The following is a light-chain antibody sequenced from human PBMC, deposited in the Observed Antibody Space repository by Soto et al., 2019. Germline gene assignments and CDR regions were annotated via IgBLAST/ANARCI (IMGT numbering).Light chain of an antibody. CDR1: SSDVGGYNY. Sequence: QSVLTQPASVSGSPGPSITISCTGTSSDVGGYNYVSWYQQHPGKAPKLMIYEVSNRPSGVSNRFSGSKSGNTASLTISGLQAEDEADYYCSSYTSSSRDFGTGTKVTVL. J-gene: IGLJ1*01. CDR3: SSYTSSSRD. V-gene: IGLV2-14*01. CDR2: EVS.